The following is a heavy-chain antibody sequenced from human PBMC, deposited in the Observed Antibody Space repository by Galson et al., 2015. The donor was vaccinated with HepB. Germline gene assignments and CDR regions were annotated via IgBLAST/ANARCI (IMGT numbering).Heavy chain of an antibody. D-gene: IGHD2-15*01. CDR1: GYTFTGYY. CDR2: INPNSGGT. V-gene: IGHV1-2*04. J-gene: IGHJ5*02. CDR3: AVDRRYCSGGSCYRAWFDP. Sequence: SVKVSCKASGYTFTGYYMHWVRQAPGQGLEWMGWINPNSGGTNYAQKFQGWVTMTRDTSISTAYMELSRLRSDDTAVYYCAVDRRYCSGGSCYRAWFDPWGQGTLVTVSS.